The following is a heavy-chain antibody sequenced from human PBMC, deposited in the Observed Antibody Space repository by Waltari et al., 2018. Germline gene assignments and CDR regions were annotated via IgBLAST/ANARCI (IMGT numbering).Heavy chain of an antibody. CDR2: IYNDGRT. Sequence: EMQLVESGGGLAHPGASLRLSCAVSGFSVSSNHVTWVRQVPGKGLEWVSVIYNDGRTYVADSVKGRFTISRDSSKNTVLLQMNMLRVDDTAVYYCAAYGGYSYWGQGTLVTVSS. CDR3: AAYGGYSY. D-gene: IGHD3-22*01. J-gene: IGHJ4*02. CDR1: GFSVSSNH. V-gene: IGHV3-53*01.